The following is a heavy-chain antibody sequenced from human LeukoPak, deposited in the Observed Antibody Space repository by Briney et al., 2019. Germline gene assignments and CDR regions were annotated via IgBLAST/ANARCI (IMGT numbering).Heavy chain of an antibody. J-gene: IGHJ3*02. CDR1: GFTFSSYA. V-gene: IGHV3-30-3*01. CDR3: ARVNWNYVGAFDI. CDR2: ISYDGSNK. D-gene: IGHD1-7*01. Sequence: GGSLRLSCAASGFTFSSYAMHWVRQAPGKGLEWVAVISYDGSNKYYADSVKGRFTISRGNSKNTLYLQMNSLRAEDTAVYYCARVNWNYVGAFDIWGQGTMVTVSS.